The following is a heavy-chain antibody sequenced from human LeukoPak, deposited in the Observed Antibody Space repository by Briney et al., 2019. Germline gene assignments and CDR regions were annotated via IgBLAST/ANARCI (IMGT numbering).Heavy chain of an antibody. Sequence: SVKVSCKASGGTFSSYAISWVRQPPGQGLEWMGGIIPIFGTANYAQKFQGRVTITADKSTSTAYMELSSLRSEDTAVYYCATLFDYGDHDYWGQGTLVTVSS. J-gene: IGHJ4*02. CDR1: GGTFSSYA. D-gene: IGHD4-17*01. V-gene: IGHV1-69*06. CDR3: ATLFDYGDHDY. CDR2: IIPIFGTA.